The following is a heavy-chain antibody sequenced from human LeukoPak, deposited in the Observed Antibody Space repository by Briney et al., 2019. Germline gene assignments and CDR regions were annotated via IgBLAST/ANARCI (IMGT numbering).Heavy chain of an antibody. CDR3: ARCMTDFGELYNTDY. CDR2: TRNKANINTT. J-gene: IGHJ4*02. CDR1: GFRFSDHY. Sequence: GGSLTLFCAPSGFRFSDHYIHWVRQAPGKGLEWVGRTRNKANINTTEYVASVKSRFPISRDDSNHSMYLKMSSLRTEATAVYYCARCMTDFGELYNTDYCGQGTLVTVSS. V-gene: IGHV3-72*01. D-gene: IGHD3-10*01.